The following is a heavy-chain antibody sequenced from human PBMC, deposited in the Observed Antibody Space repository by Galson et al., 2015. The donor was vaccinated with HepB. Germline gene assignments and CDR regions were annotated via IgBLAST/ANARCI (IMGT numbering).Heavy chain of an antibody. D-gene: IGHD2-21*01. CDR1: GFTFSNAW. V-gene: IGHV3-15*07. Sequence: SLRLSCAASGFTFSNAWMNWVRQAPGKGLEWVGRIKSKTDGGTTDYAAPGKDRFTIARDDSKNTLYLQMNSLKTEDTAVYYCTTDTYCGGDCYRYFDYWGQGTLVTVSS. CDR2: IKSKTDGGTT. J-gene: IGHJ4*02. CDR3: TTDTYCGGDCYRYFDY.